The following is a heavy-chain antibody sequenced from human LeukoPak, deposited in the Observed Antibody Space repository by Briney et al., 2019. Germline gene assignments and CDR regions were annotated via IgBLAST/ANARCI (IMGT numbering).Heavy chain of an antibody. D-gene: IGHD7-27*01. CDR3: ARELVSLGTGYFDL. CDR1: GFTVGTYG. J-gene: IGHJ2*01. V-gene: IGHV3-23*01. CDR2: ITGSFIWT. Sequence: GASLRLSYQASGFTVGTYGMTSVRHAPGKGLEWLSGITGSFIWTYNADSVRGRFTISRDNSKNTLHLQMNNLTADDTAIYYCARELVSLGTGYFDLWGRGTLVTVSS.